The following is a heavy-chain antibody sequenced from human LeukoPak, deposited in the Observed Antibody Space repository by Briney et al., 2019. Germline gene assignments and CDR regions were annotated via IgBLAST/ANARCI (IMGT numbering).Heavy chain of an antibody. V-gene: IGHV3-30-3*01. D-gene: IGHD3-22*01. CDR2: ISYDGNNK. CDR3: VRKFDTSGYYFWFDP. CDR1: GFTFSNYA. J-gene: IGHJ5*02. Sequence: PGGSLRLSCAASGFTFSNYAMHWVRQAPGKGLEWVAGISYDGNNKHYADSVKGRFTISRGSSKNTVNLQMNSLRAEDTAVYYCVRKFDTSGYYFWFDPWGQGTLVTVSS.